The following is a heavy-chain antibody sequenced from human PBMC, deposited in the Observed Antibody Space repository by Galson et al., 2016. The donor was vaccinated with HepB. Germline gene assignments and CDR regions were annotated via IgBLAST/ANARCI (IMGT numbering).Heavy chain of an antibody. CDR1: GYSFTSYT. D-gene: IGHD6-19*01. CDR2: INAGNGNT. CDR3: ARKVAGTSYLDY. J-gene: IGHJ4*02. V-gene: IGHV1-3*01. Sequence: SVKVSCKASGYSFTSYTIHWVRQAPGQGLEWMGWINAGNGNTRYSQRFQGRVTITRDTPASTAYMELSSLISEDTAMYYCARKVAGTSYLDYWGQGTLVTVS.